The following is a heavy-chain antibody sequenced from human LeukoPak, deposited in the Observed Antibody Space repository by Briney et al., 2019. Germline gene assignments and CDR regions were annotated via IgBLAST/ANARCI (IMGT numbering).Heavy chain of an antibody. D-gene: IGHD6-19*01. V-gene: IGHV3-48*01. Sequence: GGSLRLSCAASGFTFSSYGMTWVRQAPGKGLEWVSYISSSSSTIYYADSVKGRFTISRDNAKNSLYLQLNSLRAEDTALYYCAKGWQGYYTTWLASWGQGTLVTVSS. CDR2: ISSSSSTI. CDR3: AKGWQGYYTTWLAS. CDR1: GFTFSSYG. J-gene: IGHJ5*02.